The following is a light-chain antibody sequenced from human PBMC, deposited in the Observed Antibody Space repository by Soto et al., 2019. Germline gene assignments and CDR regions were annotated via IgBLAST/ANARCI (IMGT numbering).Light chain of an antibody. CDR1: QSISTW. J-gene: IGKJ1*01. Sequence: DIQMNQYTSTLHASVRDRVTITCRANQSISTWLAWYQQKPGKAPNLMIYKASRLESGVTSRFSGSVSETELTLTISGLQPGDSSTYYGPQYNSYPPTFCQVTKVYIK. CDR2: KAS. V-gene: IGKV1-5*03. CDR3: PQYNSYPPT.